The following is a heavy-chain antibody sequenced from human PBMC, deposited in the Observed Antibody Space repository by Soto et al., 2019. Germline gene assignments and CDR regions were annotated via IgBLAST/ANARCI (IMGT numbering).Heavy chain of an antibody. D-gene: IGHD6-13*01. CDR3: ARVPAATAYYYYGMDV. V-gene: IGHV3-53*01. CDR2: IYSGGNT. CDR1: GITVSSNY. J-gene: IGHJ6*02. Sequence: EVQLVESGGGLIQPGGSLRLSCAASGITVSSNYMSWVRQAPGKGLEWVSVIYSGGNTYYADSVKGRFTFSRDNSRNTLYLQMTSLRAEDTAVYYCARVPAATAYYYYGMDVWGQGTTVTVSS.